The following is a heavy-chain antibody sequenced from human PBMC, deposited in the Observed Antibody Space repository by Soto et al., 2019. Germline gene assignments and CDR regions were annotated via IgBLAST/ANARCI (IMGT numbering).Heavy chain of an antibody. J-gene: IGHJ4*02. V-gene: IGHV1-46*01. CDR1: GYPLTSEY. CDR3: ARDPLTKSAFYFDY. CDR2: INPSGGST. Sequence: GSVEVYFKASGYPLTSEYMELGREAPGQGLEWMGIINPSGGSTSYAQKFQGRVTMTRDTSTSTVYMELSSLRSEHTAVYYCARDPLTKSAFYFDYWGQGTMVTGSS.